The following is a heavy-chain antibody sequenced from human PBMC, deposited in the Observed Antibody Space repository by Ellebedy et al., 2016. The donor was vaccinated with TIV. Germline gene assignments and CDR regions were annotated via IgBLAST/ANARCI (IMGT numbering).Heavy chain of an antibody. CDR1: GFTFSSYS. CDR2: INHSGST. V-gene: IGHV4-34*01. CDR3: ARQTTVIYYYMDV. Sequence: ESLKISXAASGFTFSSYSMNWIRQPPGKGLEWIGEINHSGSTNYNPSLKSRVTISVDTSKNQFSLKLSSVTAADTAVYYCARQTTVIYYYMDVWGKGTTVTVSS. J-gene: IGHJ6*03. D-gene: IGHD4-11*01.